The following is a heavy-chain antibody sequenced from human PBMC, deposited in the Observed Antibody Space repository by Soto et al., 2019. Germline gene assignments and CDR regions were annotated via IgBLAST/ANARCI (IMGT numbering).Heavy chain of an antibody. J-gene: IGHJ3*02. Sequence: QVQLQESGPGLVKPSETLSLTCTVSGGSISSYYWSWIRQPPGKGLEWIGYIYYSGSTNYNPSLKSRVTISVDTSKNQFSLKLSSVTAADTAVYYCARAGGSSWYTAFDIWGQGTMVTVSS. CDR1: GGSISSYY. D-gene: IGHD6-13*01. CDR3: ARAGGSSWYTAFDI. CDR2: IYYSGST. V-gene: IGHV4-59*01.